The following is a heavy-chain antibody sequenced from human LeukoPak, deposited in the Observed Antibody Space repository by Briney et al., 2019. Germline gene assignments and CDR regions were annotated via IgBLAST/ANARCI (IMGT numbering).Heavy chain of an antibody. CDR2: ISGNGGST. V-gene: IGHV3-23*01. J-gene: IGHJ4*02. CDR3: AKDLNWGLDY. D-gene: IGHD7-27*01. CDR1: GFTFRSYG. Sequence: PGGSLRLSCAASGFTFRSYGMSWVRQAPGKGLEWVSAISGNGGSTYYADSVKGRFTISRDNSKNTLYLQMNSLRAEDTAVYYCAKDLNWGLDYWSQGTLVTVSS.